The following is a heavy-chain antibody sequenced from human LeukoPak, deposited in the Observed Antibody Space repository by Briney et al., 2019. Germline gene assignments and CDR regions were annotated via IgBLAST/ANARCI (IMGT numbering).Heavy chain of an antibody. CDR2: IYYTGTT. J-gene: IGHJ5*02. D-gene: IGHD3/OR15-3a*01. Sequence: KASETLSLTCTVSGGSISSSLYHWGWIRQSPGKNLEWLGSIYYTGTTHYNPSLKSRVTISVDTSKNQFSLNLSSVIAADTAVYYCARQEIGLRSFDPWGQGTLVTVSS. V-gene: IGHV4-39*01. CDR1: GGSISSSLYH. CDR3: ARQEIGLRSFDP.